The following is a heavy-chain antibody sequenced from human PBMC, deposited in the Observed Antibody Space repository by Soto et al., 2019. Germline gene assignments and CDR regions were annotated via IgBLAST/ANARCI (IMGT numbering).Heavy chain of an antibody. Sequence: EVQLLESGGGLVQPGGSLRVSCVASGFTFSSYVMNWVRQAPGKGLYWVSGISGSGGSTYYADSVKGRFTISRDNSKNQLYLQMNRLTVEDTAVYYCAKGPRAPPPHDYGMDVWGPGTTVTVSS. CDR1: GFTFSSYV. CDR3: AKGPRAPPPHDYGMDV. J-gene: IGHJ6*02. CDR2: ISGSGGST. V-gene: IGHV3-23*01.